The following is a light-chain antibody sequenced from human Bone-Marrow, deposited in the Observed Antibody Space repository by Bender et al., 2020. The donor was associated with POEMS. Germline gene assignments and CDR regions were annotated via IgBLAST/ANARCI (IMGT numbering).Light chain of an antibody. CDR1: SSDVGRYNL. J-gene: IGLJ3*02. CDR2: EGS. V-gene: IGLV2-23*01. Sequence: QSALTQPASVSGSPGQSITISCTGTSSDVGRYNLVSWYQQHPGKAPKLMLSEGSKRPSGVSNRFSGSKSGNTASLTISGLQAEDEADYYCCSFAGSGWVFGGGTKLSVL. CDR3: CSFAGSGWV.